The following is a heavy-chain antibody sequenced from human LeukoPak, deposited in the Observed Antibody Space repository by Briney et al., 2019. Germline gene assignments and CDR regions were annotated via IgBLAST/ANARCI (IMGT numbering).Heavy chain of an antibody. D-gene: IGHD6-19*01. CDR1: GYTFTGYY. Sequence: ASVKVSCKASGYTFTGYYIHWVRQAPGQGPEWMGWINPNSGGRKYAQKFQGRVTMTRDTSKSTVYMELSRLTSDDTAVYYCASTLTVVGTLDYWGQGTLVPVSS. CDR3: ASTLTVVGTLDY. V-gene: IGHV1-2*02. J-gene: IGHJ4*02. CDR2: INPNSGGR.